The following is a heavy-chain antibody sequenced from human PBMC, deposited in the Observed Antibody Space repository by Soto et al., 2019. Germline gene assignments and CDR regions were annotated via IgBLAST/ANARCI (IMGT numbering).Heavy chain of an antibody. Sequence: PGGSLRLSCAASGFTFSSYGMHWVRQAPGKGLEWVAVISYDGSNKYYADSVKGRFTISRDNSKNTLYLQMNSLRAEDTAVYYCAKDRDRRYYDFWSAFFDYWGQGTLVTVSA. D-gene: IGHD3-3*01. J-gene: IGHJ4*02. CDR1: GFTFSSYG. CDR3: AKDRDRRYYDFWSAFFDY. V-gene: IGHV3-30*18. CDR2: ISYDGSNK.